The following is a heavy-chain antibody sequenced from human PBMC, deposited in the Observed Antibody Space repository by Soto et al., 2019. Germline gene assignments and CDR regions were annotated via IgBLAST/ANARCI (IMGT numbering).Heavy chain of an antibody. V-gene: IGHV1-18*01. CDR2: ISAYNGNI. CDR1: AYTFTNYG. CDR3: ARSGSSWNLREFDS. D-gene: IGHD6-13*01. Sequence: QVQLVQSGGEVKKPGASVKVSCKASAYTFTNYGISWVGLAHGQGFEGLGWISAYNGNINYAQKFGGRVTMTTDTSTSSAYLEVRSLRSDDTAVYYCARSGSSWNLREFDSWGQGTLVTVSS. J-gene: IGHJ4*02.